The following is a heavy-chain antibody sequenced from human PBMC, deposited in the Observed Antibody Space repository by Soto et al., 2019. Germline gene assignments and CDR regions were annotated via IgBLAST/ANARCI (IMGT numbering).Heavy chain of an antibody. CDR1: GGSISSYY. CDR2: IYYSGST. J-gene: IGHJ6*03. V-gene: IGHV4-59*08. D-gene: IGHD3-3*01. CDR3: ARRFGSSVGYDFWSGYVPDYYYYYYMDV. Sequence: PSETLSLTCTVSGGSISSYYWSWIRQPPGKGLEWIGYIYYSGSTNYNPSLKSRVTISVDTSKNQFSLKLSSVTAADTAVYYCARRFGSSVGYDFWSGYVPDYYYYYYMDVWGKGTKVTVSS.